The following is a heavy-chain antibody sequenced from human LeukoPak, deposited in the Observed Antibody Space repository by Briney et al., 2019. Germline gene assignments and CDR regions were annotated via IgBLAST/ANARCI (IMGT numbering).Heavy chain of an antibody. CDR2: INHSGST. Sequence: RPSETLSLTCAVYGGSFSGYYWSWIRQPPGKGLEWIGEINHSGSTNYNPSLKSRVTISVDTSKNQFSLKLSSVTAADTAVYYCARRGPGYWGQGTLVTVSS. CDR3: ARRGPGY. J-gene: IGHJ4*02. CDR1: GGSFSGYY. V-gene: IGHV4-34*01.